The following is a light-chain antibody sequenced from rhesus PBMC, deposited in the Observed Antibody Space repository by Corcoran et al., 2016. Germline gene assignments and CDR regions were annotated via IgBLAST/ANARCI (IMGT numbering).Light chain of an antibody. CDR1: QGIRNW. J-gene: IGKJ4*01. Sequence: DIQMTQSPSSLSASVGDKVTITCRASQGIRNWLAWYQHKAGKAPQLLIFAASSLQSGVPSRFSGRGVGTDYTLTISSLQPEDFATYYCQQGYNTPLTFGEGTKVEI. CDR3: QQGYNTPLT. CDR2: AAS. V-gene: IGKV1-18*01.